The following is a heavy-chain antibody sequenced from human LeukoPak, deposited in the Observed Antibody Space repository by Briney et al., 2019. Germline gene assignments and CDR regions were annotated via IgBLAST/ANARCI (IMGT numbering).Heavy chain of an antibody. D-gene: IGHD4-17*01. CDR1: GFTFTNYA. CDR2: ISVSGGST. Sequence: VGSLRLSCAASGFTFTNYAMTWVRQAPGKGLEWVSGISVSGGSTYYADSVKGRFTISRDTSKNTLYLQMNSLRAEDTAVYYCARDTYGDGFDYWGQGTLVTVSS. J-gene: IGHJ4*02. CDR3: ARDTYGDGFDY. V-gene: IGHV3-23*01.